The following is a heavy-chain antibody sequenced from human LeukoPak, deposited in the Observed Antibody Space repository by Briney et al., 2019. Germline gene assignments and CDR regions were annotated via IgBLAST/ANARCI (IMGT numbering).Heavy chain of an antibody. V-gene: IGHV3-23*01. J-gene: IGHJ4*02. Sequence: GGSLRLSCAASGFTFSSYGMGWVRQAPGKGLEWVSAISGSGGSTYYADSVKGRFTISRDNSKNTLYLQMNSLRAEDTAVYYCARQGPAVAGTHFDYWGQGTLVTVSS. D-gene: IGHD6-19*01. CDR2: ISGSGGST. CDR3: ARQGPAVAGTHFDY. CDR1: GFTFSSYG.